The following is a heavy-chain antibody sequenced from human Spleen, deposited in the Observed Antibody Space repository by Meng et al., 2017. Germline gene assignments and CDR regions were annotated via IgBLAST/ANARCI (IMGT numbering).Heavy chain of an antibody. CDR1: GYTFTSYA. J-gene: IGHJ5*02. Sequence: QVQLVQSGAEAKKPGASVKVSCKASGYTFTSYAMNWVRQAPGQGLEWMGWINTNTGNPTYAQGFTGRFAFSLDTSASTAYLQVSSLKAEDTAVYYCARGATVVTPFFFDPWGQGTLVTVSS. D-gene: IGHD4-23*01. V-gene: IGHV7-4-1*02. CDR2: INTNTGNP. CDR3: ARGATVVTPFFFDP.